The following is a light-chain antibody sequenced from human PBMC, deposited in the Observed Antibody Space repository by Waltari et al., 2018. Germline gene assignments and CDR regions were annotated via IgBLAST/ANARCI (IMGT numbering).Light chain of an antibody. CDR1: NIGTYS. Sequence: SYVVTQPPSVSVAPGETATITCGGDNIGTYSVHWYQQKAGQAPVLVIFYDRDRPSGIPDRVSGSNSGNTATLTISRVEAGDEARYYGRVWHPHVDPGVFGTGTEVTVL. CDR3: RVWHPHVDPGV. V-gene: IGLV3-21*04. J-gene: IGLJ1*01. CDR2: YDR.